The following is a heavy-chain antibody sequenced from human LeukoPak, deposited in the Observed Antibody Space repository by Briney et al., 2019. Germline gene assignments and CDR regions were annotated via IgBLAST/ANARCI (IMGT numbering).Heavy chain of an antibody. CDR2: ISGSGGST. Sequence: GGSLRLSCAASGFTFTTYAMTWVRQAPGKGLEWVSGISGSGGSTYYADSVEGRFTISRDNSKNTLYLQMNSLRAEDTAVYYCAKSLSGYWYYFDYWAQGTLVTVSS. V-gene: IGHV3-23*01. CDR1: GFTFTTYA. J-gene: IGHJ4*02. D-gene: IGHD2-21*01. CDR3: AKSLSGYWYYFDY.